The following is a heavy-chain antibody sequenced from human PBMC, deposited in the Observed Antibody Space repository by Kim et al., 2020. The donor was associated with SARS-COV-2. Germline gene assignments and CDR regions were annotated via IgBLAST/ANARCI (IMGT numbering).Heavy chain of an antibody. D-gene: IGHD3-10*01. CDR3: ARLLNPHRGAFDI. Sequence: SADPVKGRFTISRDNAKNSLYLQMNRLSAEDTAVYYCARLLNPHRGAFDIWGQGTMVTVSS. J-gene: IGHJ3*02. V-gene: IGHV3-21*01.